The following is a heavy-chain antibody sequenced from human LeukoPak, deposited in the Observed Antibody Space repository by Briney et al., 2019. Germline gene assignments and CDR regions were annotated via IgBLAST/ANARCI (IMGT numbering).Heavy chain of an antibody. CDR2: MNPNSGNT. J-gene: IGHJ6*03. D-gene: IGHD3-10*01. Sequence: ASVKVSCKASGYTFTSYDINWVRQATGQGLEWMGWMNPNSGNTGYAQKFQGRVTMTRNTSISTAYMELSSLRSEDTAVYYCARGRDVLWFGELFAFVDRGLYYMDVWGKGTTVTISS. CDR1: GYTFTSYD. V-gene: IGHV1-8*01. CDR3: ARGRDVLWFGELFAFVDRGLYYMDV.